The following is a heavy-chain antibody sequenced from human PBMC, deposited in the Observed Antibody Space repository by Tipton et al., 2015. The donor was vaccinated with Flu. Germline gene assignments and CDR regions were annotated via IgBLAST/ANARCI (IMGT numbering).Heavy chain of an antibody. V-gene: IGHV3-7*03. CDR3: ARDYRKYQLLSYFDY. D-gene: IGHD2-2*01. CDR2: IKQDGSEK. Sequence: GSLRLSCAASGLTFSSYWMSWVRQAPGKGLEWVANIKQDGSEKYYVDSVKGRFTISRDNAKNSLYLQMNSLRAEDTAVYYCARDYRKYQLLSYFDYWGQGTLVTVSS. CDR1: GLTFSSYW. J-gene: IGHJ4*02.